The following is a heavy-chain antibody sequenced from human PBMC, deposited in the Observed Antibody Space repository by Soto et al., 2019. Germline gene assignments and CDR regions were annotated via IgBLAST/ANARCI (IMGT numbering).Heavy chain of an antibody. J-gene: IGHJ4*02. CDR3: ATSQKGYNWNYFDH. CDR2: VFYTGFT. V-gene: IGHV4-39*01. CDR1: GGSISGDYY. D-gene: IGHD1-20*01. Sequence: PSETLSLTCSVSGGSISGDYYWSWIRQSPEKGLEWIGSVFYTGFTSYNPSLESRVSVSVDTSKSQFSLKLSAVTAADTAVYYCATSQKGYNWNYFDHWGQGALVTVSS.